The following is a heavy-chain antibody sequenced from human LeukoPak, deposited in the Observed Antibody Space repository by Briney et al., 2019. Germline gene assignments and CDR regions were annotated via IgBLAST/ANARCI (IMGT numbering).Heavy chain of an antibody. CDR2: INSNSGAT. CDR1: GYTFTDYY. J-gene: IGHJ4*02. Sequence: ASVTVSFTASGYTFTDYYIHWVRQAPGQGLEWMGWINSNSGATNYAQKFQGRVTMTRDTSISTAYMELTRLGSDDTAVYYCARDGSLAYWGQGTLVTVSS. CDR3: ARDGSLAY. V-gene: IGHV1-2*02. D-gene: IGHD5-12*01.